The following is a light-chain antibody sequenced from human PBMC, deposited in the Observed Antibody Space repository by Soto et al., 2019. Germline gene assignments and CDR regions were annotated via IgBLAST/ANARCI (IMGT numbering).Light chain of an antibody. CDR1: SGSMASNY. V-gene: IGLV6-57*04. CDR2: EDN. CDR3: QSYDSSNPVV. Sequence: NFMLTQPHSVSESPGKTVTISCTRSSGSMASNYVQWYQQRPGSAPTTVIYEDNQRPSGVPDRFSGSIDSSSNSASLTISGLKTEDEADYYCQSYDSSNPVVFGGGTKVTVL. J-gene: IGLJ2*01.